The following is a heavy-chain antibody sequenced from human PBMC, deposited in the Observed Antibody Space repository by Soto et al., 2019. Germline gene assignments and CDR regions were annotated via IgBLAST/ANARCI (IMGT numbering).Heavy chain of an antibody. D-gene: IGHD1-1*01. CDR2: IYAGDSDT. Sequence: PVESLTISCKASGHTLIDFRIGWVRQMPGKGLEWMGSIYAGDSDTRYSPSFQGQVTISADKSISTVYLQWSSLKASDAAMYYCGATRGMGNYYYEHWGQGTLVTVSS. J-gene: IGHJ4*02. CDR3: GATRGMGNYYYEH. V-gene: IGHV5-51*01. CDR1: GHTLIDFR.